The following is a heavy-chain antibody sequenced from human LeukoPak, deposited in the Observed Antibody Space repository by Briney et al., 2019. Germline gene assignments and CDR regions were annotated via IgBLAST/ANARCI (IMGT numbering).Heavy chain of an antibody. CDR3: ARQGGYCSGGSCYSDQLDY. D-gene: IGHD2-15*01. CDR2: IYYSGST. Sequence: PAETLSLTCTVSGGSISIYYWSWIRQPPGKGLEWIGSIYYSGSTYYNPSLKSRVTISVDTSKNQFSLKLSSVTAADTAVYYCARQGGYCSGGSCYSDQLDYWGQGTLVTVSS. CDR1: GGSISIYY. J-gene: IGHJ4*02. V-gene: IGHV4-59*05.